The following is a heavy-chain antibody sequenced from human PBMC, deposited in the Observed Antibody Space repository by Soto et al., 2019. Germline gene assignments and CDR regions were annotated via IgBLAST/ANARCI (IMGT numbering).Heavy chain of an antibody. Sequence: QVQLVQSGAEVKKPGSSVKVSCKASGGTFSSYAISWVRQAPGQGLEWMGGIIPIFGTANYAQKFQGRVTITADESTSTAYMELISLRSEDTAVYYCARDCVLGYCSSTSCYPHYYYYYGMDVWGQGTTVTVSS. CDR3: ARDCVLGYCSSTSCYPHYYYYYGMDV. D-gene: IGHD2-2*03. CDR1: GGTFSSYA. J-gene: IGHJ6*02. CDR2: IIPIFGTA. V-gene: IGHV1-69*01.